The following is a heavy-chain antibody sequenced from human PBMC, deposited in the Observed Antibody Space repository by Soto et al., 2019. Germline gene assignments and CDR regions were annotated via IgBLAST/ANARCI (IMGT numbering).Heavy chain of an antibody. CDR3: ARHKPPWGYSYGYDAFDI. Sequence: EVQLVQSGAEVKKPGESLKISCKGSGYSFTSYWIGWVRQMPGKGLEWMGIIYPGDSDTRYSPSFQGQVTISADKSISTAYLQWSSLKASDTAMYYCARHKPPWGYSYGYDAFDIWGQGTMVTVSS. CDR1: GYSFTSYW. V-gene: IGHV5-51*01. CDR2: IYPGDSDT. D-gene: IGHD5-18*01. J-gene: IGHJ3*02.